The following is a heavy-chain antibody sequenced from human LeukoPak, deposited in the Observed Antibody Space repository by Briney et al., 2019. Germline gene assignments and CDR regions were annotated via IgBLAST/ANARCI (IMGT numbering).Heavy chain of an antibody. CDR1: GDSFSGHY. V-gene: IGHV4-34*01. D-gene: IGHD2-2*02. J-gene: IGHJ3*02. CDR3: ARAHPRRGQPLLYPVGAFDI. CDR2: IHSNVGT. Sequence: SETLSLTCAVFGDSFSGHYWHWFRQAPGKEPEWIGDIHSNVGTNYNPSLESRVTISGDTSRNQFSLKLSSVTAADTAVYYCARAHPRRGQPLLYPVGAFDIWGQGTMVTVSS.